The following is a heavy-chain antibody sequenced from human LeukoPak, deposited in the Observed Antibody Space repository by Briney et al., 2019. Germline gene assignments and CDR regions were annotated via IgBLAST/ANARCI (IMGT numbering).Heavy chain of an antibody. Sequence: SETLSLTCAVSGYSISNGYYWGWIRPPPGKGLEWIGSIYHSGSTYYNPSLKSRVTISVDTSKNQFSLKLSSVTAADTAVYYCARDSGWSDTAMVQDYWGQGTLVTVSS. CDR2: IYHSGST. CDR3: ARDSGWSDTAMVQDY. CDR1: GYSISNGYY. V-gene: IGHV4-38-2*02. D-gene: IGHD5-18*01. J-gene: IGHJ4*02.